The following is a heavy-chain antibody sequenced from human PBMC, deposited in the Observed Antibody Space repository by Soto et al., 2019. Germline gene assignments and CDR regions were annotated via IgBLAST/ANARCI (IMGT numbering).Heavy chain of an antibody. Sequence: GGSLRLSCAASGFTFSSYWMHWVRQAPGKGLVWVSRINTDGSNIRYADSVKGRFTISRDNSKNTLYLQMNSLRAEDTAMYYCVTPVSGFVYDAFEICGQGTMDTVS. CDR2: INTDGSNI. CDR3: VTPVSGFVYDAFEI. D-gene: IGHD4-4*01. CDR1: GFTFSSYW. V-gene: IGHV3-74*01. J-gene: IGHJ3*02.